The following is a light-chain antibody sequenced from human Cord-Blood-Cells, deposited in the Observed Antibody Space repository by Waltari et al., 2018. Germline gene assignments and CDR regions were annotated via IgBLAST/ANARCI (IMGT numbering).Light chain of an antibody. Sequence: EIVMTQSPATLSVSPGERATLSCRASQRVSSNLAWYQQKPGQAPRLLLYGASTRATGIPARFSGSGSGTEFTLTISSLQSEDFAVYYCQQYNNWPPVTFGGGTKVEIK. V-gene: IGKV3-15*01. CDR3: QQYNNWPPVT. CDR1: QRVSSN. CDR2: GAS. J-gene: IGKJ4*01.